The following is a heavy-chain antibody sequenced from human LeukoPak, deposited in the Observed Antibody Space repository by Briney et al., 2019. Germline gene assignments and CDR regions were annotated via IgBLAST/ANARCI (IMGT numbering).Heavy chain of an antibody. V-gene: IGHV3-33*01. D-gene: IGHD3-22*01. J-gene: IGHJ3*02. CDR1: GFTFSSYG. CDR3: ARGRTYYYDSSGYGDALDI. CDR2: IWYDGSNK. Sequence: PGGSLRLSCAASGFTFSSYGMHWVRQAPGKGLEWVAVIWYDGSNKYYADSVKGRFTISRDNSKNTLYLQMNSLRAEDTAVYYCARGRTYYYDSSGYGDALDIWGQGTMVTVSS.